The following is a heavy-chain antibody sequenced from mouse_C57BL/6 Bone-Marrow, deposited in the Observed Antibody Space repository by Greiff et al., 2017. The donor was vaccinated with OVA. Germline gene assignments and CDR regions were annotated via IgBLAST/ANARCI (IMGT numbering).Heavy chain of an antibody. CDR1: GFSFNTYA. V-gene: IGHV10-1*01. CDR2: IRSKSNNYAT. Sequence: DVKLQESGGGLVQPKGSLKLSCAASGFSFNTYAMNWVRQAPGKGLEWVARIRSKSNNYATYYADSVKDRFTISRDDSESMLYLQMNNLKTEDTAMYYCVSSEDYGSSYDYAMDYWGQGTSVTVSS. CDR3: VSSEDYGSSYDYAMDY. J-gene: IGHJ4*01. D-gene: IGHD1-1*01.